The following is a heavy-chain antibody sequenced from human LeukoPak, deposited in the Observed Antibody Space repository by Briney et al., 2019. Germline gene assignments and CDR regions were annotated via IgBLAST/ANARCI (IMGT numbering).Heavy chain of an antibody. V-gene: IGHV4-34*01. CDR1: GGSFSGYY. J-gene: IGHJ4*02. CDR2: INHSGST. Sequence: SETLSLTCAVYGGSFSGYYWSWIRQPPGKGLEWIGEINHSGSTNYNPSLKSRVTMSVDTSKNQLSLKLSSVTAADTAVYYCARVVGLLWFGPGYFDYWGQGTLVTVSS. D-gene: IGHD3-10*01. CDR3: ARVVGLLWFGPGYFDY.